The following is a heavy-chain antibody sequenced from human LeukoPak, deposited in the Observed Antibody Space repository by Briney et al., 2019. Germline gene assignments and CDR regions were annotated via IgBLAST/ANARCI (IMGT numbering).Heavy chain of an antibody. CDR2: INPNSGGT. Sequence: ASVKVSCKASGYTFTSYYMHWVRQAPGQGLEWMGWINPNSGGTNYAQKFQGRVTMTRDTSISTAYMELSRLRSDDTAVYYCARDPQEEEWFDPWGQGTLVTVSS. CDR1: GYTFTSYY. J-gene: IGHJ5*02. CDR3: ARDPQEEEWFDP. V-gene: IGHV1-2*02.